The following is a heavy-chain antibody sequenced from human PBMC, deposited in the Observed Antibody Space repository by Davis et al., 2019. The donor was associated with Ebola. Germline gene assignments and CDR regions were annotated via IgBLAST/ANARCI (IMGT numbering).Heavy chain of an antibody. CDR2: ISGRGSIV. D-gene: IGHD1-1*01. J-gene: IGHJ6*03. V-gene: IGHV3-11*04. Sequence: GESLKISCAASGFSFSAHYMTWIRQAPGKGPEWLSYISGRGSIVHYADSVKGRFTVSRDNSKKTLYLQMNGLRAEDTAVYYCAKGFRPFDNHSMDVWGRGTTATVSS. CDR1: GFSFSAHY. CDR3: AKGFRPFDNHSMDV.